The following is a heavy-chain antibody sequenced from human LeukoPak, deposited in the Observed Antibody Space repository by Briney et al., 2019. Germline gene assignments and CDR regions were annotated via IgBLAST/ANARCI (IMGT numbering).Heavy chain of an antibody. D-gene: IGHD5-24*01. CDR1: GFTFSSYG. J-gene: IGHJ4*02. CDR2: IRYDGSNK. CDR3: AKDFGPGRDGYNSGY. Sequence: GGSLRLSCAASGFTFSSYGMHWVRQAPGKGLEWVAFIRYDGSNKYYSGSVKGRFTISRDNSKNTLYLQMNSLRAEDTAAYYCAKDFGPGRDGYNSGYWGQGTLVTVSS. V-gene: IGHV3-30*02.